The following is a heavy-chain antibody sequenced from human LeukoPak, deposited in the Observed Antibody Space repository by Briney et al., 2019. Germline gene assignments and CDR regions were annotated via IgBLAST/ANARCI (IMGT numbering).Heavy chain of an antibody. D-gene: IGHD3-22*01. Sequence: GGSLRLSCEASGFTFSRYEMNWVRQAPGKGLEWVSYISSSGSTIYYADSVKGRFTISRDNAKNSLYLQMNSLRAEDTAVYYCARAVYYYGSSGYYYFDYWGQGTLVTVSS. CDR1: GFTFSRYE. J-gene: IGHJ4*02. CDR3: ARAVYYYGSSGYYYFDY. CDR2: ISSSGSTI. V-gene: IGHV3-48*03.